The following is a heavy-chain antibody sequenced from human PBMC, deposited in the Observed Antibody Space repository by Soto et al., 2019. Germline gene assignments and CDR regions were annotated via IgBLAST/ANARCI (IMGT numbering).Heavy chain of an antibody. Sequence: GGSLRLSCAASGFTFSSYGMHWVRQAPGKGLEWVAVISYDGSNKYYADSVKGRFTVSRDNSKNTLYLQMNSLRAEDTAVYYCAKDNENIVVVPAAIFAFDIWGQGTMVTVSS. CDR2: ISYDGSNK. J-gene: IGHJ3*02. CDR3: AKDNENIVVVPAAIFAFDI. CDR1: GFTFSSYG. V-gene: IGHV3-30*18. D-gene: IGHD2-2*01.